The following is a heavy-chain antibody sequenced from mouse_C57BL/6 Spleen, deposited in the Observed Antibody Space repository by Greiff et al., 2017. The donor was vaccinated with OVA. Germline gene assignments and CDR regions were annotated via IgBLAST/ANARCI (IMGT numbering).Heavy chain of an antibody. J-gene: IGHJ3*01. CDR1: GYSFTDYN. CDR3: ARGDYYGSSYVFAY. Sequence: VQLKQSGPELVKPGASVKISCKASGYSFTDYNMNWVKQSNGKSLEWIGVINPNYGTTSYNQKFKGKATLTVDQSSSTAYMQLNSLTSEDSAVYYCARGDYYGSSYVFAYWGQGTLVTVSA. V-gene: IGHV1-39*01. D-gene: IGHD1-1*01. CDR2: INPNYGTT.